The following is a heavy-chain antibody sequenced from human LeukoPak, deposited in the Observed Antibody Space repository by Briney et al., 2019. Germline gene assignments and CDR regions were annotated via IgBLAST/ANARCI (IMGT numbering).Heavy chain of an antibody. V-gene: IGHV3-23*01. Sequence: GGSLRLSCAASGFTFSSYAMSWVRQAPGKGLEWVSAISGSGASTYYADSVKGRFTISRDNSKNTLYLQMNSLRAEDTAVYYCAKDENHFWSGYYSNYFDPWGQGTLVTVSS. CDR1: GFTFSSYA. CDR2: ISGSGAST. CDR3: AKDENHFWSGYYSNYFDP. J-gene: IGHJ5*02. D-gene: IGHD3-3*02.